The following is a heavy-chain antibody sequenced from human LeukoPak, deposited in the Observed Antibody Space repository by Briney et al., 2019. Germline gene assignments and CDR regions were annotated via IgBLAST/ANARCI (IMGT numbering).Heavy chain of an antibody. CDR3: AYTYYYDSSGYAN. Sequence: ASVKVSCTASGYTFTSYGISWVRQALGQGLEWMGWISAYNGNTNYAQKLQGRVTMTTDTSTSTAYMELRSLRSDDTAVYYCAYTYYYDSSGYANWGQGTLVTVSS. V-gene: IGHV1-18*01. CDR1: GYTFTSYG. D-gene: IGHD3-22*01. J-gene: IGHJ4*02. CDR2: ISAYNGNT.